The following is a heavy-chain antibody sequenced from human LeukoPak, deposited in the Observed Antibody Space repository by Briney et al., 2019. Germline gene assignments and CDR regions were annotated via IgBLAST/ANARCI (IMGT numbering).Heavy chain of an antibody. J-gene: IGHJ4*02. CDR3: VSFYETY. CDR2: INGDGSWT. CDR1: GNYW. Sequence: GGSLRLSCAASGNYWMHWVRQAPGKGLVWVSYINGDGSWTTYADSVKGRFTISKDNAKNTVYLQMNNLRAEDTAVYYCVSFYETYWGRGTLVTVSS. D-gene: IGHD2-2*01. V-gene: IGHV3-74*01.